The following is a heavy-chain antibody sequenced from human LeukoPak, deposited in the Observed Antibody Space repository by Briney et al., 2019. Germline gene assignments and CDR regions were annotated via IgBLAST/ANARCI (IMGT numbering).Heavy chain of an antibody. V-gene: IGHV4-39*07. J-gene: IGHJ4*02. Sequence: SETLSLTCTVSGGSISSSSYYWGWIRQPPGKGLEWIGSIYYSGSTYYNPSLKSRVTISVDTSKNQFSLRLSSVTAADTAVYYCARDPGIAVAGTPYFDYWGQGTLVTVSS. D-gene: IGHD6-19*01. CDR2: IYYSGST. CDR3: ARDPGIAVAGTPYFDY. CDR1: GGSISSSSYY.